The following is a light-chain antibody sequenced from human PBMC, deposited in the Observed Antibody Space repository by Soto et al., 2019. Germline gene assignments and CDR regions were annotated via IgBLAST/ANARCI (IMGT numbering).Light chain of an antibody. V-gene: IGKV1-5*03. CDR3: LQYNSYS. Sequence: DIQMTQSPSTLSASVGDRVTITCRASQSIGRWLAWYQQKPGKAPTLLISQASTLQGGVPSRFSGRGSGAEFPLAIDSLQPEDFASYYCLQYNSYSFVQGTKVEIK. CDR2: QAS. CDR1: QSIGRW. J-gene: IGKJ2*01.